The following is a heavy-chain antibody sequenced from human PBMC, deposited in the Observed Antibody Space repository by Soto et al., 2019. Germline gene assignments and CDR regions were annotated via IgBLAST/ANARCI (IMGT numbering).Heavy chain of an antibody. CDR2: IRSKTNSYAT. D-gene: IGHD3-22*01. V-gene: IGHV3-73*01. J-gene: IGHJ5*02. Sequence: GGSLRLSCATSGFTFSGSTMHWVRQASGKGLEWVGRIRSKTNSYATAYASSGKGRFTISRDESKDTAYMQMNSLKTEDTAVYYCTTEPRHYHDSIGSANCFDPWGQGTLVTVSS. CDR3: TTEPRHYHDSIGSANCFDP. CDR1: GFTFSGST.